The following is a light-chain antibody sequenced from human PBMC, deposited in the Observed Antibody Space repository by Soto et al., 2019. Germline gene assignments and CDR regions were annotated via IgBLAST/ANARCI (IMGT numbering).Light chain of an antibody. Sequence: DIQMTQSPSSLSASVGDRVTITCRASQSISSYLNWYQQKPGKAPKLLIYAASSLQSGVPSRFSGSGSGTAFTLTIISLQPEEFATYYCQQNYNTPPYTFGQGTKLEIK. V-gene: IGKV1-39*01. J-gene: IGKJ2*01. CDR1: QSISSY. CDR2: AAS. CDR3: QQNYNTPPYT.